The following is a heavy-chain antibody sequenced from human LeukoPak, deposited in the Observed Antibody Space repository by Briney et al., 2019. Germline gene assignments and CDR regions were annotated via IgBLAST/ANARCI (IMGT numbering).Heavy chain of an antibody. V-gene: IGHV1-2*02. CDR2: ISPNSGGT. J-gene: IGHJ5*02. Sequence: ASVKVSCKASGYTFTGYYMHWVRQAPGQGLEWMGWISPNSGGTNYAQKFQGRVTMTRDTSISTAYMELSRLRSDDTAVYYCARVSIVVVPAAWFDPWGQGTLVTASS. CDR1: GYTFTGYY. CDR3: ARVSIVVVPAAWFDP. D-gene: IGHD2-2*01.